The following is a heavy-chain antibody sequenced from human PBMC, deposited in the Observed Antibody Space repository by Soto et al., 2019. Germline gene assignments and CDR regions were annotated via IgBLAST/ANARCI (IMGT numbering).Heavy chain of an antibody. J-gene: IGHJ4*02. CDR2: IYYSGST. CDR3: ASYFGSGSSSN. Sequence: LSLTCTVSGGSVSSASYYWYWIRQPPGKGLEWIGYIYYSGSTNYNPSLKSRVTISVDTSKNQFSLKLSSVTAADTAVYYCASYFGSGSSSNWGQGTLVTVSS. D-gene: IGHD3-10*01. CDR1: GGSVSSASYY. V-gene: IGHV4-61*01.